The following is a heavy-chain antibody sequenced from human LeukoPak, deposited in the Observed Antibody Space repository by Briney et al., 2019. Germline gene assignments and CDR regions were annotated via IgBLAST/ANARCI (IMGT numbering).Heavy chain of an antibody. D-gene: IGHD5-12*01. CDR2: FDPEDGES. V-gene: IGHV1-24*01. CDR1: GYTLSDLA. CDR3: ALGIVAATTLFDY. Sequence: ASVKVSCKVSGYTLSDLAMHRVRQAPGKGLEWLAGFDPEDGESIYPQKFQGRVTMTEDTSTDTAYMELRRLTSEDTAIYYCALGIVAATTLFDYWGQGTLVTVSS. J-gene: IGHJ4*02.